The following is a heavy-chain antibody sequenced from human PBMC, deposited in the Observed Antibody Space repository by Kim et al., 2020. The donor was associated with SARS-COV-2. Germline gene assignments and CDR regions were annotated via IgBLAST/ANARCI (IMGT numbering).Heavy chain of an antibody. Sequence: GGSLRLSCAASGLDFSRYAMSWVRQAPGKGLEWVSVNDPDGTTKYSDSVTGRFSISRDISKNMLYLQMNSLRAEDTAIYYCADCYQVDYWGRGTLVTVSS. D-gene: IGHD2-21*02. CDR2: NDPDGTT. CDR3: ADCYQVDY. V-gene: IGHV3-23*01. J-gene: IGHJ4*02. CDR1: GLDFSRYA.